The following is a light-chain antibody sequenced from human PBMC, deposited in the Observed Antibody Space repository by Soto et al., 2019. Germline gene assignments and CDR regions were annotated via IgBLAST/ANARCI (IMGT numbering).Light chain of an antibody. CDR3: QSYDISLSVSVV. CDR2: GNT. Sequence: QAVVTQPPSVSGAPGQRVTISCTGSSSNIGAGYDVQWYQQLPGAAPRLLIFGNTNRPSGVPDRFSGSRSGTSASLAISGLQAEYEADYYCQSYDISLSVSVVFGGGTKPTVL. V-gene: IGLV1-40*01. J-gene: IGLJ2*01. CDR1: SSNIGAGYD.